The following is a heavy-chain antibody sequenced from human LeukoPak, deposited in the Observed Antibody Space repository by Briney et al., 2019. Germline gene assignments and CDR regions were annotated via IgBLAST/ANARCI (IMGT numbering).Heavy chain of an antibody. Sequence: GGSLRLSCAASGFTFSSYAMHWVRQAPGKGLEYVSDISSNGGSTYYANSVKGRFTISRDNSKNTLYLQMGSLRAEDMAVYYCARPLMDCSSTSCHPYYYYVDVWGKGTTVTVSS. CDR3: ARPLMDCSSTSCHPYYYYVDV. V-gene: IGHV3-64*01. CDR2: ISSNGGST. D-gene: IGHD2-2*01. CDR1: GFTFSSYA. J-gene: IGHJ6*03.